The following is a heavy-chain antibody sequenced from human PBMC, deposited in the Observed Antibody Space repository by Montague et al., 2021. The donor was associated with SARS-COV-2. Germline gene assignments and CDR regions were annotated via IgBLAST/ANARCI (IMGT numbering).Heavy chain of an antibody. CDR2: IYTSGST. Sequence: SETLSLTCTVSGGSISSYYWSWIRQPAGKGLEWIGRIYTSGSTNYNPSLKSRATMSVDTSKNQFSLKLSSVTAADTAVYYCAREAWFGDRTSASEYYGMDDWGQGTTVTVSS. CDR1: GGSISSYY. J-gene: IGHJ6*02. V-gene: IGHV4-4*07. D-gene: IGHD3-10*01. CDR3: AREAWFGDRTSASEYYGMDD.